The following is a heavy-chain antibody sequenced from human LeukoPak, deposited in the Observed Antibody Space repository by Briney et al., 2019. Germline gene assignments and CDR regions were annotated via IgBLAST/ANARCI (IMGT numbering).Heavy chain of an antibody. D-gene: IGHD3-10*01. J-gene: IGHJ4*02. V-gene: IGHV3-66*01. Sequence: PGGSLRLSCAASRSTVSSNYMTWVRQAPGKGLEWVSVIYSGGNTYYADSAKGRFTISRDNSKNTLYLQMNSLRAEDTAVYYCALTVYGSGSYWDYWGQGTLVTVSS. CDR3: ALTVYGSGSYWDY. CDR2: IYSGGNT. CDR1: RSTVSSNY.